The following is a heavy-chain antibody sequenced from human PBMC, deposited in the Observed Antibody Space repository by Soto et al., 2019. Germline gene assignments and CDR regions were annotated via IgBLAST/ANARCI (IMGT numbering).Heavy chain of an antibody. CDR2: IKSKTDGGTT. CDR3: TTDRLLWFGELLTPGFDY. Sequence: GGSLRLSCAASGFTFSNAWMNWVRQAPGKGLEWVGRIKSKTDGGTTDYAAPVKGRFTISRDDSKNTLYLQMNSLKTEDTAVYYCTTDRLLWFGELLTPGFDYWGQGTLVTVSS. D-gene: IGHD3-10*01. V-gene: IGHV3-15*07. CDR1: GFTFSNAW. J-gene: IGHJ4*02.